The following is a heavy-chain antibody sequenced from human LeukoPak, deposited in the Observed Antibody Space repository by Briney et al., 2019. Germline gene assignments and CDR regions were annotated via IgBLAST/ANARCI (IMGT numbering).Heavy chain of an antibody. D-gene: IGHD6-13*01. V-gene: IGHV4-59*12. CDR2: IYYSGST. Sequence: PSETLSLTCTVSGGSISSYYWSWIRQPPGKGLEWIAYIYYSGSTNYNPSLKSRVTISVDTSKNQFSLKLRSVTAADTAVYYCARRGHSSSWYPANYYYMDVWGKGTTVTISS. J-gene: IGHJ6*03. CDR1: GGSISSYY. CDR3: ARRGHSSSWYPANYYYMDV.